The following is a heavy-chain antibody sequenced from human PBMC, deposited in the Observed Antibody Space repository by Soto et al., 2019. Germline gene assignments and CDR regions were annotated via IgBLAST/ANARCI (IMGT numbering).Heavy chain of an antibody. CDR3: AANYYDSSGYRGPNDY. D-gene: IGHD3-22*01. V-gene: IGHV3-23*01. CDR2: ISGSGGST. CDR1: GFTFSSYA. Sequence: GGSLRLSCAASGFTFSSYAMSWVRQAPGKGLEWVSAISGSGGSTYYADSVKGRFTISRDNSKNTLYLQMNSLRAEDTAVYYCAANYYDSSGYRGPNDYWGQGTLVTVSS. J-gene: IGHJ4*02.